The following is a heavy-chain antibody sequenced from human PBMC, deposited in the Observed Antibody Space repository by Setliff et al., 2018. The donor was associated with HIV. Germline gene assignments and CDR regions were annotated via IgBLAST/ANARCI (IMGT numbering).Heavy chain of an antibody. Sequence: SETLSLTCTVSGGSISSSSYYWGWIRQPPGKGLEWIGSIYYSGSTYYNPSPKTRVTISVDTSKNQFSLKLSSVTAADTAVYYCASLTTDRFLEWLFVYWGQGTLVTVSS. J-gene: IGHJ4*02. V-gene: IGHV4-39*01. D-gene: IGHD3-3*01. CDR2: IYYSGST. CDR1: GGSISSSSYY. CDR3: ASLTTDRFLEWLFVY.